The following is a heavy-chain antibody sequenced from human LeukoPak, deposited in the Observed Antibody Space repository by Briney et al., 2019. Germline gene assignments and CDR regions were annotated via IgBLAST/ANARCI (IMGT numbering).Heavy chain of an antibody. J-gene: IGHJ4*02. V-gene: IGHV3-23*01. CDR2: ISGSGGST. Sequence: HPGGSLRLSCAASGFTFSSYAMSWVRQAPGKGLEWVSAISGSGGSTYYADSVKGRFTISRDNSKNTLYLQMNSLRAEDTAVYYCAKLVLGDSSGYPLDYWGQGTLVTVSS. CDR1: GFTFSSYA. D-gene: IGHD3-22*01. CDR3: AKLVLGDSSGYPLDY.